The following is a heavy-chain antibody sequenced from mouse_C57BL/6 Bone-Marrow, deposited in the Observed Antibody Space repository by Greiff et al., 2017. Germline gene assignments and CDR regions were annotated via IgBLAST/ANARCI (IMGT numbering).Heavy chain of an antibody. J-gene: IGHJ1*03. CDR2: ISSGGDYI. CDR3: TRDTITTVDWYFDV. CDR1: GFTFSSYA. V-gene: IGHV5-9-1*02. D-gene: IGHD1-1*01. Sequence: EVMLVESGEGLVKPGGSLKLSCAASGFTFSSYAMSWVRQTPEKRLEWVAYISSGGDYIYYADTVKGRFTISRDNARNTLYLQMSSLKSEDTAMYYCTRDTITTVDWYFDVWGTGTTVTVSS.